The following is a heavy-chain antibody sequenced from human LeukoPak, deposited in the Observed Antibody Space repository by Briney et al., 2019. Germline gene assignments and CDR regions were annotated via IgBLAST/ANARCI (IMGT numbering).Heavy chain of an antibody. V-gene: IGHV1-69*06. CDR2: IIPIFGTA. J-gene: IGHJ4*02. D-gene: IGHD6-19*01. Sequence: SVKVSCKASGGTFSSYAISWVRQAPGQGLEWMGGIIPIFGTANYAQKFQGRVTITADKSTSTAYMELSSLRSEDTAVYYCARILDSAWGELGYWGQGTLVTVSS. CDR1: GGTFSSYA. CDR3: ARILDSAWGELGY.